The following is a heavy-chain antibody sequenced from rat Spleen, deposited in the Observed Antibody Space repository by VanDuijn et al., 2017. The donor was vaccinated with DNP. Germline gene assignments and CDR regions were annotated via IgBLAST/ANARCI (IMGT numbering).Heavy chain of an antibody. CDR3: VRDENGYVYYWFAY. Sequence: QVQLRESGPGLMQPSQTLSLTCTVAGFSLTSYNVHWIRQSPGKGLEWMGVIWNTGGTRYNSALKSRLSISKDTSKSQVFLKMNNLQTEDTATYYCVRDENGYVYYWFAYWGQCTLVTVSS. CDR1: GFSLTSYN. V-gene: IGHV2-41*01. CDR2: IWNTGGT. J-gene: IGHJ3*01. D-gene: IGHD1-7*01.